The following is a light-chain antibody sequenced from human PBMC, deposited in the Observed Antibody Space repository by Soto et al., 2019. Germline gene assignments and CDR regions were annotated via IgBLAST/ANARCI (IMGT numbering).Light chain of an antibody. Sequence: DIGMTQSPATLSVAPGERVTFSCRASQGVSRKLAWYQHKPGQAPRLRISGASTGSTGIPARFSGSGSGTDFTLTISSLQSEDCAIYYCQQYHTWPITFGGGTKVEIK. CDR3: QQYHTWPIT. CDR1: QGVSRK. J-gene: IGKJ4*01. CDR2: GAS. V-gene: IGKV3-15*01.